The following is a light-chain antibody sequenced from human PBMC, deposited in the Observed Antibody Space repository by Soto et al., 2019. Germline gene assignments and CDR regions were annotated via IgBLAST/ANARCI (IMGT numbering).Light chain of an antibody. CDR3: QHYGNTPPSVT. CDR1: QSLSSSY. CDR2: GAS. J-gene: IGKJ3*01. V-gene: IGKV3-20*01. Sequence: EVVLTQSPGTLSLSPGERATLSYRASQSLSSSYLVWYQQKPGQAPRLLIYGASSRATGIPDRFSGSGSGTDFTLTISRLEPEDFAVYYCQHYGNTPPSVTFGPGTKVDIK.